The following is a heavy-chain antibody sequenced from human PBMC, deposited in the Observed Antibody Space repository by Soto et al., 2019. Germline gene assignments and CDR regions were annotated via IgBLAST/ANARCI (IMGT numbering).Heavy chain of an antibody. D-gene: IGHD3-3*01. J-gene: IGHJ5*02. V-gene: IGHV1-8*01. CDR3: ARGLEWSRSLDP. CDR2: MNPNSGNT. CDR1: GYTFTSYD. Sequence: QVQLVQSGAEVKKPGASVKVSCKASGYTFTSYDINWVRQATGQGLEWMGWMNPNSGNTDYAQTFQGRVTMTRNTSISTDYRELSSLRSEDTAVYYWARGLEWSRSLDPWGHGTLVTVSS.